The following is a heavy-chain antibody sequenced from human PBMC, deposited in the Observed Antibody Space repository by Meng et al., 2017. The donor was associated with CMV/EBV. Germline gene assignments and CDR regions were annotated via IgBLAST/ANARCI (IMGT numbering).Heavy chain of an antibody. CDR3: ARRYYDFWSGYYLDYYYYGMDV. D-gene: IGHD3-3*01. V-gene: IGHV1-69*05. CDR2: IIPIFGTA. J-gene: IGHJ6*02. Sequence: SVKVSCKASGYTFGYYMHWVRQAPGQGLEWMGGIIPIFGTANYAQKFQGRVTITTDESTSTAYMELSSLRSEDTAVYYCARRYYDFWSGYYLDYYYYGMDVWGQGTTVTVSS. CDR1: GYTFGYY.